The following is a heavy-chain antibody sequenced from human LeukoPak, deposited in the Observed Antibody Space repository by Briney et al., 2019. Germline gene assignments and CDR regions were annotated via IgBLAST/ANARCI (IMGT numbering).Heavy chain of an antibody. Sequence: ASVKVSCKVSGYTLTELSMHWVRQAPGKGLEWMGGFDPEDGETIYAQKFQGRVTMTEDTSTDTAYMELSSLRSEDTAVYYCARGLWFGERTSVDPWGQGTLVTVSS. D-gene: IGHD3-10*01. J-gene: IGHJ5*02. CDR2: FDPEDGET. V-gene: IGHV1-24*01. CDR3: ARGLWFGERTSVDP. CDR1: GYTLTELS.